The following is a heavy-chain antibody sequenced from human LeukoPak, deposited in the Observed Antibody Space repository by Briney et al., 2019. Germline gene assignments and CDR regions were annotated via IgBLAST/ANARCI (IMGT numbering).Heavy chain of an antibody. D-gene: IGHD1-26*01. CDR3: ARDVGIVGALDAFDI. CDR2: ISSSSSTI. J-gene: IGHJ3*02. Sequence: GGSLRLSCAASGFTFSSYSMNWVRQAPGKGLEWVSYISSSSSTIYYADSVKGRFTISRDNAKNSLYLQMNSLRAEDTAVYYCARDVGIVGALDAFDIWGQGTMVTVSS. V-gene: IGHV3-48*04. CDR1: GFTFSSYS.